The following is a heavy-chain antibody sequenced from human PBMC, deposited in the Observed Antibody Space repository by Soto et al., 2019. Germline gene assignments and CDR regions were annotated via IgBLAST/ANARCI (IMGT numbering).Heavy chain of an antibody. CDR3: VKDEGIEAMDV. Sequence: GGSLRLSCVTSGFTFSRNTMNWVRQAPGKGLEWVASITSSGSYVYYADSVKGRFSASRDNAKNSLSLQMDSLRPDDTAIYFCVKDEGIEAMDVWGQGTTVTVSS. CDR2: ITSSGSYV. V-gene: IGHV3-21*01. D-gene: IGHD3-3*02. J-gene: IGHJ6*02. CDR1: GFTFSRNT.